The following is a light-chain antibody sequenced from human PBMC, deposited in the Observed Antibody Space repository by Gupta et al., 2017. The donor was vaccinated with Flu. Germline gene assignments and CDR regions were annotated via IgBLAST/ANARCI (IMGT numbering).Light chain of an antibody. CDR2: KDT. Sequence: SPGKTASITCSGDSLGDKYACWYQQKPGQSPVLVIYKDTKRPSGIPERFSGSNSGNTATLTIRGTQAMDEADYYCQAWDSTTGVFGTGTKVTVL. CDR1: SLGDKY. CDR3: QAWDSTTGV. V-gene: IGLV3-1*01. J-gene: IGLJ1*01.